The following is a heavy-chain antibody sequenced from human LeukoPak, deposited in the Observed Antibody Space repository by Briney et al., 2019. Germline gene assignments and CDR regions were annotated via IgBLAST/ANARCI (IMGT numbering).Heavy chain of an antibody. CDR3: AKGDKMLTWRRTYNRFDP. V-gene: IGHV3-21*01. Sequence: GGSLRLSCAASGFTFSSYSMNWARQAPGTGLEWVSSISSSSSYIYYADSVKGRFTISRDHAKNPLYLQMNSLRAEDTAVYFCAKGDKMLTWRRTYNRFDPWGQGNLVTVSS. CDR2: ISSSSSYI. CDR1: GFTFSSYS. J-gene: IGHJ5*02. D-gene: IGHD3-16*01.